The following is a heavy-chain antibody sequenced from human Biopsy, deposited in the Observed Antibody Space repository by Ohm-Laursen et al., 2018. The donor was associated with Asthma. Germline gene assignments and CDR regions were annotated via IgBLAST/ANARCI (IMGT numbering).Heavy chain of an antibody. CDR2: VFWSGST. CDR1: GAYIGTPDYH. V-gene: IGHV4-30-4*01. J-gene: IGHJ6*02. D-gene: IGHD4-17*01. Sequence: SQTLSLTCTVSGAYIGTPDYHWSWIRQSPGKGLEWIGFVFWSGSTHYSRSLERRVSISIDTATNEFSMKLWSVTPADTAVYFCARVASYGDVYFGIDVWGPGTTVSVS. CDR3: ARVASYGDVYFGIDV.